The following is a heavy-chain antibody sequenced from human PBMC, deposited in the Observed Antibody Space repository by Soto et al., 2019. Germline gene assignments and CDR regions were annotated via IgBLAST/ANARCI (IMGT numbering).Heavy chain of an antibody. J-gene: IGHJ4*02. CDR2: MNPSNGNA. Sequence: ASVKVSCKASGYTFITYDINWVRQATGQGLEWMGWMNPSNGNAGYAQKFQGRVTMTRNTPISTAYMELSSLRSEDTAVYYCARISLDEYYYDSSGPGPFDYWGQGTLVTVSS. V-gene: IGHV1-8*01. CDR1: GYTFITYD. CDR3: ARISLDEYYYDSSGPGPFDY. D-gene: IGHD3-22*01.